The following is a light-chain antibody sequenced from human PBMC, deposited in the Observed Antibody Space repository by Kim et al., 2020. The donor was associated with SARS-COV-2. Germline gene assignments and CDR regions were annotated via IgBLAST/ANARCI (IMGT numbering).Light chain of an antibody. V-gene: IGKV1-27*01. CDR3: QKCDSAPWT. J-gene: IGKJ1*01. CDR1: QDISNY. Sequence: ASVEDIVTITGRASQDISNYLAWFQLKPGKAPKLLIYAASAWQPGVPSRFSGSGSGTDFTLTVTSLQPEDVATYYCQKCDSAPWTFGQGTKVDIK. CDR2: AAS.